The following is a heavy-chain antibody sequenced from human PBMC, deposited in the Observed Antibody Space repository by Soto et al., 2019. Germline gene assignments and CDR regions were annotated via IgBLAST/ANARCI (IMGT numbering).Heavy chain of an antibody. D-gene: IGHD2-2*01. CDR2: IYPSDSYT. V-gene: IGHV5-10-1*01. CDR3: VSLVVTTGVVNAFDI. J-gene: IGHJ3*02. CDR1: GYSFTSYW. Sequence: EVQLVQCGAEVQKPGESLRISCKGSGYSFTSYWISWVRQIPGKGLEGMGRIYPSDSYTNYSPSFQSHVTISADKSISTAYLRWSSLKASDTAMYYCVSLVVTTGVVNAFDIWGQGTMVTVSS.